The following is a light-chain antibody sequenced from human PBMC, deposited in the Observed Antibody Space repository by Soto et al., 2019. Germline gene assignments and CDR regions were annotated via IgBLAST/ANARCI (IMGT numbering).Light chain of an antibody. CDR2: EVT. CDR1: SSDIGASTF. CDR3: AAYTGNLNGPV. Sequence: QSALTQPASVSESPGQSITISCTGTSSDIGASTFVSWYQQHPGKAPKLLIYEVTNRPSGISNRFSGSKSANTASLTISGLQAEDEADYYCAAYTGNLNGPVFGGGTQLTVL. J-gene: IGLJ7*01. V-gene: IGLV2-14*03.